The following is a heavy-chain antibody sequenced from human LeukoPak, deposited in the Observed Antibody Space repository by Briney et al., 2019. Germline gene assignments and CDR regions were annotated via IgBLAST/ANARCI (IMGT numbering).Heavy chain of an antibody. CDR1: GFTFDDYA. V-gene: IGHV3-9*01. CDR3: ARDKIAAAASDAFDI. CDR2: ISWNSGSI. D-gene: IGHD6-13*01. Sequence: HPGRSLRLSCAASGFTFDDYAMHWVRQAPGKGLEWVSGISWNSGSIGYADSVKGRFTISRDNAKNSLYLQMNSLRAEDTAVYYCARDKIAAAASDAFDIWGQGTMVTVSS. J-gene: IGHJ3*02.